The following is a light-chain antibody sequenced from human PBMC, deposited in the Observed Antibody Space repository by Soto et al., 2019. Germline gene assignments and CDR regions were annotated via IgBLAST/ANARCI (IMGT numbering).Light chain of an antibody. CDR2: DAS. CDR1: QSISSW. CDR3: QQYNSYPGT. Sequence: DLQMTQSPSTLSASVGDRVTITCRASQSISSWLAWYQQKPGKAPKLLIYDASSLESGVPSRFSGSGSGTEFTLTISSLQPEDFATYYCQQYNSYPGTFGQGTKVEIK. J-gene: IGKJ1*01. V-gene: IGKV1-5*01.